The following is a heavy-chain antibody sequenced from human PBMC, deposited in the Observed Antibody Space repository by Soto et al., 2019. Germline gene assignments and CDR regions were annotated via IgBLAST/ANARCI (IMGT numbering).Heavy chain of an antibody. J-gene: IGHJ4*02. D-gene: IGHD3-9*01. Sequence: PGGSLRLSCAASGFRFGYYAMGWVRQAPGKGLEWVSSISDSGRNTNYADSVKGRFTISRDNSKNILYLQMSSLRPEDTAVYYCAKALKTRAYDILTGYGPDFDYWGQGTLVTVSS. CDR1: GFRFGYYA. V-gene: IGHV3-23*01. CDR3: AKALKTRAYDILTGYGPDFDY. CDR2: ISDSGRNT.